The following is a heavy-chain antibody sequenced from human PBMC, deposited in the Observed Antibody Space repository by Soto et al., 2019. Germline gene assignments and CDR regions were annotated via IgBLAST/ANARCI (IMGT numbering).Heavy chain of an antibody. CDR3: ARARLRAVYAFDF. CDR2: IYYNGNT. CDR1: GVYITSGACY. J-gene: IGHJ3*01. Sequence: TQSHTWTLSGVYITSGACYWTWERQHPGKGLEWIGYIYYNGNTYFSPSLKSRLTISIDTSKNQFSLKLSSVTAADTAMYYCARARLRAVYAFDFWGQGTMVTVSS. D-gene: IGHD4-17*01. V-gene: IGHV4-31*02.